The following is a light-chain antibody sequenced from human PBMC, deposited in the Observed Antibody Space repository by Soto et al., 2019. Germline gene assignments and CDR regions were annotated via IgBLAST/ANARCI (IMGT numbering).Light chain of an antibody. CDR2: EVS. CDR3: QSFDSSLSNSWV. Sequence: QSALTQPASVSGSPGQSITISCIGTISDVGGYDYVSWYQQHPGKAPKVIIYEVSHRPSGVSYRFSGSKSGNTASLTISGLQAEDEADYYCQSFDSSLSNSWVFGGGTKLTVL. J-gene: IGLJ3*02. CDR1: ISDVGGYDY. V-gene: IGLV2-14*01.